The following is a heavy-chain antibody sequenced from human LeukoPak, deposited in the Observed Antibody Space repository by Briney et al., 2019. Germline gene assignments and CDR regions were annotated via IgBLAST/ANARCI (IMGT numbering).Heavy chain of an antibody. CDR2: ISSSSSYI. CDR1: GFTFSSYS. J-gene: IGHJ4*02. CDR3: ARVQRNSVPAAILGTDY. V-gene: IGHV3-21*01. D-gene: IGHD2-2*02. Sequence: PGGSLRLSCAASGFTFSSYSMNWVRQAPGKGLEWVSSISSSSSYIYYADSVKGRFTISRDNAKNSLYVQMNSLRADDTAVYYCARVQRNSVPAAILGTDYWGQGTLVTVSS.